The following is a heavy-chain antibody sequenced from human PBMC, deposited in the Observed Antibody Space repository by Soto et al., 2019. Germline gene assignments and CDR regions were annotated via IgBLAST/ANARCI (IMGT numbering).Heavy chain of an antibody. CDR3: ARELGYCTSSSCFGGTFDY. CDR1: GAPFTNYY. V-gene: IGHV4-34*01. CDR2: INHNGNK. D-gene: IGHD2-2*01. Sequence: QVQLQQWGAGLLKPSETLSLICPVYGAPFTNYYWSWIRQSPGKGLEWIGAINHNGNKDYNPSLKRRVTISVDTSKNQVSLTLTSVTAADTAVYYCARELGYCTSSSCFGGTFDYWDPGTLVTVSS. J-gene: IGHJ4*02.